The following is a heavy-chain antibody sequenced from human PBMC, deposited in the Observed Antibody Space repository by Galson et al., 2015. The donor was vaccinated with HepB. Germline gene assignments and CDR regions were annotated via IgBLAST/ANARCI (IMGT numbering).Heavy chain of an antibody. V-gene: IGHV5-10-1*01. J-gene: IGHJ4*02. Sequence: QSGAEVKKPGESLRISCKASGYSFTSYWITWVRQMPGKGLEWMGRIEPSDSYTNYSPSFQGHVTISADKSISTAYLQWGSLKASDTAMYYCARQRDYASPRIDYWGQGILVTVSS. CDR2: IEPSDSYT. CDR3: ARQRDYASPRIDY. D-gene: IGHD4-17*01. CDR1: GYSFTSYW.